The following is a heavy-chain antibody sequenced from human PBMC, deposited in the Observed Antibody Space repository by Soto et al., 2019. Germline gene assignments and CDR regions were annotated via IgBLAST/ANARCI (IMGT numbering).Heavy chain of an antibody. Sequence: SLRLSCAASGFTFSSYWMSWVRQAPGKGLEWVANIKQDGSEKYYVDSVKGRFTISRDNAKNSLYLQMNSLRAEDTAVYYCARCFSWIQLWHFDYWGQGTLVTAPQ. D-gene: IGHD5-18*01. V-gene: IGHV3-7*03. CDR3: ARCFSWIQLWHFDY. CDR1: GFTFSSYW. J-gene: IGHJ4*02. CDR2: IKQDGSEK.